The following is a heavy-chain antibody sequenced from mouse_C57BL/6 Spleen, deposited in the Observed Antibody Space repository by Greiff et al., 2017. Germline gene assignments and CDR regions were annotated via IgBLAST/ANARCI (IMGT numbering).Heavy chain of an antibody. CDR3: ARGHYGNFEGFAY. Sequence: QVQLQQPGAELVRPGSSVKLSCKASGYTFTSYWMHWVKQRPIQGLEWIGNIDPSDSETHYNQKFKDKATLTVDKSSSTAYMQLSSLTSEDSAVYYGARGHYGNFEGFAYWGQGTLVTVSA. CDR2: IDPSDSET. J-gene: IGHJ3*01. V-gene: IGHV1-52*01. D-gene: IGHD2-1*01. CDR1: GYTFTSYW.